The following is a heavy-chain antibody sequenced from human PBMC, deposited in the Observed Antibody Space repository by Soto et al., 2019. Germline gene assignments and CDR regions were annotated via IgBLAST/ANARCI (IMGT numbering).Heavy chain of an antibody. Sequence: ASVKVSCKASGYTFTSYYMHWVRQAPGHGLEWMGIINPSGGSTSYAQKFQGRVTMTRDTSTSTVYMELSSLRSEDTAVYYCARGSLTTVVLYYFDYWGQGTLVTGSS. CDR3: ARGSLTTVVLYYFDY. J-gene: IGHJ4*02. CDR1: GYTFTSYY. V-gene: IGHV1-46*01. CDR2: INPSGGST. D-gene: IGHD4-17*01.